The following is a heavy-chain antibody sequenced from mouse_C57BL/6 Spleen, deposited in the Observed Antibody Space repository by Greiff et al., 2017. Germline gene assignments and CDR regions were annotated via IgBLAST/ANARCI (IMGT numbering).Heavy chain of an antibody. CDR2: IYPGSGST. CDR1: GYTFTSYW. J-gene: IGHJ4*01. V-gene: IGHV1-55*01. D-gene: IGHD2-4*01. Sequence: QVQLKHPGAELVKPGASVKMSCKASGYTFTSYWITWVKQRPGQGLEWIGDIYPGSGSTNYNEKFKSKATLTVDTSSSTAYMQLSSLTSEDSAVYYCARGDYDLEDYWGQGTSVTVSS. CDR3: ARGDYDLEDY.